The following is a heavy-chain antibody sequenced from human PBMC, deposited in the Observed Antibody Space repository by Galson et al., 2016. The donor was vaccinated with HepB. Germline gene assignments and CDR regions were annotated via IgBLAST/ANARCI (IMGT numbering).Heavy chain of an antibody. J-gene: IGHJ4*02. V-gene: IGHV3-7*01. CDR1: GFTFSIYA. D-gene: IGHD5-24*01. CDR3: ARDGDAYNFDY. CDR2: INQDGSET. Sequence: SLRLSCAASGFTFSIYAMSWVRQAPGKGLEWVANINQDGSETYYLDSVKGRFTISRDNAKNSLYLQMNSLRAEDTAVYYCARDGDAYNFDYWGQGTLVTVSS.